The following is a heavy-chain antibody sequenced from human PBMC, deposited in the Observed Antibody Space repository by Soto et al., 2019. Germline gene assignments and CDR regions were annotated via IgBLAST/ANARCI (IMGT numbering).Heavy chain of an antibody. CDR1: GFTFSSYG. D-gene: IGHD3-16*01. V-gene: IGHV3-30*18. CDR3: AKDTHDYVWGNSPPQTYGMDV. CDR2: ISYDGSNK. J-gene: IGHJ6*02. Sequence: GGSLRLSCAASGFTFSSYGMHWVRQAPGKGLEWVAVISYDGSNKYYADSVKGRFTISRDNSKNTLYLQMNSLRAEDTAVYYCAKDTHDYVWGNSPPQTYGMDVWGQGTTVTVSS.